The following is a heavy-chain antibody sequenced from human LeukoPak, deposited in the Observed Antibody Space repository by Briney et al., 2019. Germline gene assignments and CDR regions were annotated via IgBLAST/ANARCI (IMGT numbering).Heavy chain of an antibody. CDR3: ATKGDHEVYFDY. J-gene: IGHJ4*02. CDR1: GGSISSHS. D-gene: IGHD2-21*02. V-gene: IGHV4-59*11. CDR2: VYYTGST. Sequence: SETLSLTCTVSGGSISSHSWSWIRQPPGKGLEWIGYVYYTGSTTYTPSLESRVTISVDTSKNQVSLKLSSVTAADTAVYYCATKGDHEVYFDYWGQGALVIVSS.